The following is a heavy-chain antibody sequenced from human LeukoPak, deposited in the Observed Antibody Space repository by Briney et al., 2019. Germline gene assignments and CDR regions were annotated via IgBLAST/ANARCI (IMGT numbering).Heavy chain of an antibody. CDR1: GGSFSGYY. Sequence: PSETLSLTCAVYGGSFSGYYWSWIRQPPGKGLEWIGEINHSGSTNYNPSLKSRVTISVDTSKNQFSLKLSSVTAADTAVYYCARETLSSIAARPVDSWGQGTLVTVSS. V-gene: IGHV4-34*01. CDR3: ARETLSSIAARPVDS. D-gene: IGHD6-6*01. J-gene: IGHJ4*02. CDR2: INHSGST.